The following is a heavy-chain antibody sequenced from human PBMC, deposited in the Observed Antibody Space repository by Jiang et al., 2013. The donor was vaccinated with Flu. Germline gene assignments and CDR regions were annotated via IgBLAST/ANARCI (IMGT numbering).Heavy chain of an antibody. CDR3: ARDAPGATKYFDH. CDR2: INAGNGNT. CDR1: GYAFIYSA. J-gene: IGHJ4*02. Sequence: SGAEVKKPGASVTVSCKASGYAFIYSAIHWVRQAPGQGLEWMGWINAGNGNTRYSQNFQGRVTITRDTSASTVYMDLSSLRSEDTAVYYCARDAPGATKYFDHWGQGTLITV. V-gene: IGHV1-3*01. D-gene: IGHD1-1*01.